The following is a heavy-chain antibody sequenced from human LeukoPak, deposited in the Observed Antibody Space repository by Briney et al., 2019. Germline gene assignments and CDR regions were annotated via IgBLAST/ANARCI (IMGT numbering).Heavy chain of an antibody. Sequence: SETLSLTCAVSDDSFSSHYWTWIRQPPGKGLEWIGYISYIGSTSYNPSLKSRVTISIDTSKNQFSLKLSSVTAADTAVYYCARDLVTVTKGFDIWSQGTMVSVSS. J-gene: IGHJ3*02. CDR3: ARDLVTVTKGFDI. V-gene: IGHV4-59*11. D-gene: IGHD4-17*01. CDR2: ISYIGST. CDR1: DDSFSSHY.